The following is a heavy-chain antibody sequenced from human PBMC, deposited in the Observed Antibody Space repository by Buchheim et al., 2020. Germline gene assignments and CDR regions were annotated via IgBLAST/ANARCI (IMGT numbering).Heavy chain of an antibody. CDR2: ISSSGSTI. J-gene: IGHJ3*02. Sequence: EVQLVESGGGLVQPGGSLRLSCAASGFTFSSYEMNWVRQAPGKGLEWVSYISSSGSTIYYADSVKGRFTISRDNAKNSLYLQMNSLRAEDTAVYYCARANYYDSVELRLRDAFDIWGQGT. D-gene: IGHD3-22*01. CDR1: GFTFSSYE. CDR3: ARANYYDSVELRLRDAFDI. V-gene: IGHV3-48*03.